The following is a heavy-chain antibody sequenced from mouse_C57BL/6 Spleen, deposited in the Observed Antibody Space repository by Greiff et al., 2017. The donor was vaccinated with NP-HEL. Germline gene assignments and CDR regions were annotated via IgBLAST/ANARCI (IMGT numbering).Heavy chain of an antibody. D-gene: IGHD4-1*01. J-gene: IGHJ2*01. Sequence: EVQVVESGGDLVKPGGSLKLSCAASGFTFSSYGMSWVRQTPDKRLEWVATISSGGSYTYYPDSVKGRFTISRDNAKNTLYLQMSSLKSEDTAMYYCARDWDDYFDYWGQGTTLTVSS. CDR2: ISSGGSYT. V-gene: IGHV5-6*01. CDR3: ARDWDDYFDY. CDR1: GFTFSSYG.